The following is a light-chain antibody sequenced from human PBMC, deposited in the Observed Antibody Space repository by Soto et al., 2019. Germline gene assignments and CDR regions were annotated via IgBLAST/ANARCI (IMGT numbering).Light chain of an antibody. CDR1: QSISSW. CDR3: QQYNSYPLT. J-gene: IGKJ4*01. V-gene: IGKV1-5*01. CDR2: DAS. Sequence: DIQMTQSPSTLSASVGDRVTITCRASQSISSWLAWYQQKPGKAPKLLIYDASSLESGVRSRFSGSGSGTEFTLTISGRQPDDFATYDCQQYNSYPLTFGVGTKVEIK.